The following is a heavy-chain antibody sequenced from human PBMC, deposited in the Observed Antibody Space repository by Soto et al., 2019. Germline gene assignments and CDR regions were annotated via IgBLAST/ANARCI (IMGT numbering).Heavy chain of an antibody. D-gene: IGHD6-13*01. CDR1: GGSISSSNW. CDR3: ARVIATAVHWFDP. Sequence: QVQLQESGPGLVKPSGTLSLTCAVSGGSISSSNWWSWVRQPPGKGLEWIGEIYHSGSTNYNPSRSRRVTISVVKSKNPFSLKLSSVTAADTAVYYGARVIATAVHWFDPWGQGTLVTVSS. CDR2: IYHSGST. V-gene: IGHV4-4*02. J-gene: IGHJ5*02.